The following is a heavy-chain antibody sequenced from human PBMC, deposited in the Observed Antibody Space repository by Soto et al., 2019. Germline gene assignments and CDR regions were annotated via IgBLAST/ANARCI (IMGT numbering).Heavy chain of an antibody. CDR3: ARRGTISSAHHFEH. J-gene: IGHJ4*02. CDR1: GFTFSGYN. D-gene: IGHD6-6*01. Sequence: QVQLVESGGGLVKPGGSLRLSCAAAGFTFSGYNMSWIRQAPGKGLEWVSYITSSGSNTFDAESVKGRFTISRDNTMNLLYLQRSSLSAEDTAVYYCARRGTISSAHHFEHWGQGTLVTVSS. CDR2: ITSSGSNT. V-gene: IGHV3-11*01.